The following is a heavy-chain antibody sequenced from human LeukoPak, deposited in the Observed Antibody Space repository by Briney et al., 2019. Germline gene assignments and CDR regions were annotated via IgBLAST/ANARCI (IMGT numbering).Heavy chain of an antibody. CDR3: ARGLSASCFDT. CDR1: GFTFSNYA. J-gene: IGHJ5*02. CDR2: ISSTGNFI. V-gene: IGHV3-21*03. Sequence: GGSLRLSYAASGFTFSNYAMIWVRQAPGKGLEWVSSISSTGNFIYYADPLKGRFTVSRDNAKNTLYLQVNSLRAEDTAVYYCARGLSASCFDTWGQGTLVTVSS.